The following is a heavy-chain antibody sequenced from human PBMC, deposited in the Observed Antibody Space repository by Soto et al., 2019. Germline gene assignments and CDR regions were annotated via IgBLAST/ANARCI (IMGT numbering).Heavy chain of an antibody. CDR1: GCS. D-gene: IGHD3-10*01. CDR2: INHSGST. J-gene: IGHJ5*02. Sequence: GCSGNRIRKNPGKGLEWIGEINHSGSTNYNPSLKSRVTISVDTSKNQFSLKLSSVTAADTAVYYCARDRDLWLGELTLNHSFDPAGQLTLASVPS. V-gene: IGHV4-34*01. CDR3: ARDRDLWLGELTLNHSFDP.